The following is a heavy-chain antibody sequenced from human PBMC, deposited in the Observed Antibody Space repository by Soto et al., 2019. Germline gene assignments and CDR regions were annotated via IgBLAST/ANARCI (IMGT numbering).Heavy chain of an antibody. CDR3: ARGALGFDP. CDR1: GFTFSRYD. D-gene: IGHD6-6*01. Sequence: EVQVVESGGGLVQPGGSLRLSCAASGFTFSRYDMHWVRQATGRGLEWVSGIGTSGDTYYAGSVKGRFTISRENAKNSVYLQMNSLRAGDTAVSYCARGALGFDPWGQGTLVAVSS. J-gene: IGHJ5*02. CDR2: IGTSGDT. V-gene: IGHV3-13*04.